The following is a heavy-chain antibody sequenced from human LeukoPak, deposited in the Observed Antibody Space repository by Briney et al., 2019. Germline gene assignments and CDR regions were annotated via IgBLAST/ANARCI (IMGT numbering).Heavy chain of an antibody. CDR3: ARYYCSSTSCYTPYYMDV. CDR1: GFTFSSYS. Sequence: GGSLRLSCAASGFTFSSYSMNWVRQAPGKGLEWVSSISSSSSYIYYAGSVKGRFTISRDNAKNSLYLQMNSLRAEDTAVYYCARYYCSSTSCYTPYYMDVWGKGTTVTVSS. CDR2: ISSSSSYI. J-gene: IGHJ6*03. D-gene: IGHD2-2*02. V-gene: IGHV3-21*01.